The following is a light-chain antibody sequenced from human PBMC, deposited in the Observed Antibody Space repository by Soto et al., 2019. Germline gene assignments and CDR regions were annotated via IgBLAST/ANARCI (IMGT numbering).Light chain of an antibody. J-gene: IGKJ2*01. CDR2: EAS. Sequence: DIQMTQSPSSLSTSVGERVTITSQASQDISNSLNWYQQKPGKAPNLLIYEASKMQTGIPSRFSGGGPGTHFTFTISNLQPEDIATYYCQHYDNLPRYTFGLGTKLEIK. CDR1: QDISNS. CDR3: QHYDNLPRYT. V-gene: IGKV1-33*01.